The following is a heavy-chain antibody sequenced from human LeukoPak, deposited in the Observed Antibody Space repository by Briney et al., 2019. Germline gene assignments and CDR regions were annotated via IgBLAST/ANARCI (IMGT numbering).Heavy chain of an antibody. CDR2: IYTSGST. D-gene: IGHD1-26*01. J-gene: IGHJ4*02. V-gene: IGHV4-61*02. CDR3: TRSFPGIVGAADF. Sequence: PSETLSLTCTVSGGSISSGSYYWSWIRQPAGKGLEWIGRIYTSGSTNYNPSLKSRVTISVDTSKNQFSLNVNSMAAADTGVYYCTRSFPGIVGAADFWGQGTLVTVSS. CDR1: GGSISSGSYY.